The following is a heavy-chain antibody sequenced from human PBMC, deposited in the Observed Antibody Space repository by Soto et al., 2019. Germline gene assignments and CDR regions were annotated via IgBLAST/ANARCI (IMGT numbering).Heavy chain of an antibody. V-gene: IGHV1-2*04. CDR3: ASARITIFGVVIAQGPFDY. D-gene: IGHD3-3*01. CDR1: GYTFTGYY. Sequence: ASVKVSCKASGYTFTGYYMHWVRQAPGQGLEWMGWFNPNSGGTNYAQKFQGWVTMTRDTSISTAYMELSRLRSDDTAVYYCASARITIFGVVIAQGPFDYWGQGTLVTVSS. J-gene: IGHJ4*02. CDR2: FNPNSGGT.